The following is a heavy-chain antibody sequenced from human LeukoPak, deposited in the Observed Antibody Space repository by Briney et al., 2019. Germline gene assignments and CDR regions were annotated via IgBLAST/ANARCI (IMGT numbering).Heavy chain of an antibody. CDR3: ARGAYCGGDCFSAGSADYYYYMDV. J-gene: IGHJ6*03. CDR2: ISSSSSTI. D-gene: IGHD2-21*01. V-gene: IGHV3-48*04. Sequence: GGSLRLSCAASGFTFSSYSMNWVRQAPGKGLEWVSYISSSSSTIYYADSVKGRLTISRDNAKNSLYLQMNSLRAEDTAVYYCARGAYCGGDCFSAGSADYYYYMDVWGKGTTVTVSS. CDR1: GFTFSSYS.